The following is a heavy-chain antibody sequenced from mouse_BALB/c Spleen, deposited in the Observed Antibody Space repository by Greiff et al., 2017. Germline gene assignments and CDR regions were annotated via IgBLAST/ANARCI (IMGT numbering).Heavy chain of an antibody. CDR3: ARDYGSSYGWYFDV. J-gene: IGHJ1*01. Sequence: EVQVVESGGGLVQPGGSLRLSCATSGFTFTDYYMSWVRQPPGKALEWLGFIRNKANGYTTEYSASVKGRFTISRDNSQSILYLQMNTLRAEDSATYYCARDYGSSYGWYFDVWGAGTTVTVSS. CDR1: GFTFTDYY. CDR2: IRNKANGYTT. D-gene: IGHD1-1*01. V-gene: IGHV7-3*02.